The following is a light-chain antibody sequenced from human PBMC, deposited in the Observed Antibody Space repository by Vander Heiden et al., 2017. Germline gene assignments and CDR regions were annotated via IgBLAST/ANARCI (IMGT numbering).Light chain of an antibody. CDR2: NNS. J-gene: IGLJ2*01. CDR3: AAWDDSLNGAI. Sequence: QSVLTQPPSASGTPGQRVTISCSGSSSNIGTNPVNWYQQLPGTAPKLLIYNNSQRPSGVPDRFAGSKSGTSASLAISGLQSEDESDYYCAAWDDSLNGAIFGGGTKLTVL. V-gene: IGLV1-44*01. CDR1: SSNIGTNP.